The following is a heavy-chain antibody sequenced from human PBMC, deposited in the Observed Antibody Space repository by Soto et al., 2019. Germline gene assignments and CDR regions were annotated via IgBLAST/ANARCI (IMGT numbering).Heavy chain of an antibody. J-gene: IGHJ4*02. CDR1: GFTFSSYA. D-gene: IGHD6-13*01. V-gene: IGHV3-23*01. CDR2: ISGSGGST. CDR3: AKVSSSSPGAFDY. Sequence: EVQLLESGGGLVQPGGSLRLSCSASGFTFSSYAMSWVRQAPGKGLEWVSAISGSGGSTYYADSVKGRFTISRDNSKNTLYLQMNSLRAEDTAVYYCAKVSSSSPGAFDYWGQGTLVTVSS.